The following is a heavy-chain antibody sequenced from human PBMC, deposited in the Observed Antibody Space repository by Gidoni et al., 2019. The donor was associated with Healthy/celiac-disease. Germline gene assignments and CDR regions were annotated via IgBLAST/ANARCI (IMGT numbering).Heavy chain of an antibody. Sequence: QVQLQQWGAGLLKPSETLSLTCAVYGGSFSGYYWSWIGQPPGKGLEWIGEINHSGSTNYNPSLKSRVTISVDTSKNQFSLKLSSVTAADTAVYYCARGQGLTIFGVVITGHYFDYWGQGTLVTVSS. CDR2: INHSGST. J-gene: IGHJ4*02. CDR3: ARGQGLTIFGVVITGHYFDY. CDR1: GGSFSGYY. V-gene: IGHV4-34*01. D-gene: IGHD3-3*01.